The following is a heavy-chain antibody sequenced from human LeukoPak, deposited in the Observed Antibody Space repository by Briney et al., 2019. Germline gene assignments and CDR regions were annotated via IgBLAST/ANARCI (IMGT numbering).Heavy chain of an antibody. CDR3: ASSQVGYFDY. D-gene: IGHD2-2*01. CDR1: GFTFSSYE. Sequence: SGGSLRLSCAASGFTFSSYEMNWVRQAPGKGLEWVSYISSSGSTIYYADSVKGRFTISRDNDKNSLYLQMNSLRAEYTAVYYCASSQVGYFDYWGQGTLVTVSS. V-gene: IGHV3-48*03. CDR2: ISSSGSTI. J-gene: IGHJ4*02.